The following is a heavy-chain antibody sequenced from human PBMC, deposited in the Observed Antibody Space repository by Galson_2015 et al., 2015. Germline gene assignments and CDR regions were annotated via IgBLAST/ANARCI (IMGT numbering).Heavy chain of an antibody. CDR2: TYYRSKWYN. CDR3: VRDDRGAFDY. Sequence: CAISGDSVSSNSAAWGWIRQSPSRGLEWLGRTYYRSKWYNDYAVSVKSRISINPDTSENQFSLQLNSVTPEDTAVYYCVRDDRGAFDYWGQGTLVTVSS. J-gene: IGHJ4*02. CDR1: GDSVSSNSAA. V-gene: IGHV6-1*01.